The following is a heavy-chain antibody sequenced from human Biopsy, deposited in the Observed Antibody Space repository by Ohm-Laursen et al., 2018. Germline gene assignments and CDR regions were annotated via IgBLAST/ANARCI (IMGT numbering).Heavy chain of an antibody. J-gene: IGHJ6*02. D-gene: IGHD2-15*01. CDR3: ARMDCSGGSCHYYSYGMDV. CDR2: IHHSGST. V-gene: IGHV4-4*09. Sequence: SETLSLTWAVSGVSITAYYWSWIRQPPGKGLECIGNIHHSGSTNYNPSLKSRLTISVDTSKNQFSLKLISVTAADTAVYYCARMDCSGGSCHYYSYGMDVWGQGALVTVSS. CDR1: GVSITAYY.